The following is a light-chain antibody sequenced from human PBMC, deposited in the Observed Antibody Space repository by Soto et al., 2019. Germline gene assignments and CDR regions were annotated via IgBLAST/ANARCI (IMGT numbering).Light chain of an antibody. CDR1: SSDVGGYNS. CDR2: EVS. Sequence: QSALTQPASVSGSPGQSITISCTGTSSDVGGYNSVSWYQQNPGKAPKLMIYEVSNRPSGVSNRFAGSKSGNTASLTISGLQAEDEADYYCSSYTSSSTLSFGGGTKLTVL. CDR3: SSYTSSSTLS. J-gene: IGLJ3*02. V-gene: IGLV2-14*01.